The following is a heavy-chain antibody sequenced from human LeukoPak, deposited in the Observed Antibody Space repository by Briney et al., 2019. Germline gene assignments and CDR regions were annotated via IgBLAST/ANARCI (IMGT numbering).Heavy chain of an antibody. D-gene: IGHD1-26*01. CDR3: ARSEWELTDFDY. CDR1: GGSISSYY. J-gene: IGHJ4*02. Sequence: SETLSLTCTVSGGSISSYYWSWIRQPPGKGLEWIGYIYYSGSTNYNPSLKSRVTISVDTSKNQFSLKLSSVTAADTAVYYCARSEWELTDFDYWGQGTLVTVSS. CDR2: IYYSGST. V-gene: IGHV4-59*01.